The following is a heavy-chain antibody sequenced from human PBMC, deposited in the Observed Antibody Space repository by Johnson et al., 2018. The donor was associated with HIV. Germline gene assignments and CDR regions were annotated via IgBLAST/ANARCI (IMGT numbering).Heavy chain of an antibody. D-gene: IGHD3-22*01. V-gene: IGHV3-20*04. J-gene: IGHJ3*02. CDR1: GFTFDEYD. CDR3: ARATYYYDFSGYLTRPRAFDI. CDR2: INWNGANT. Sequence: VQLVESGGSVVRPGGSLRLSCAASGFTFDEYDMTWVRQVPGKGLEWVSNINWNGANTGYADSVEGRFTISRDNPKNSLYLEMNSLRVEDTALYYCARATYYYDFSGYLTRPRAFDIWGQGTKVTVSS.